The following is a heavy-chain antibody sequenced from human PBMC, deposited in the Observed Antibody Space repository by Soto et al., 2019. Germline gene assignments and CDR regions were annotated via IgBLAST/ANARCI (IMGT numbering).Heavy chain of an antibody. D-gene: IGHD4-17*01. CDR2: IYYSGST. CDR3: ARHAYGDYDAYVAY. J-gene: IGHJ4*01. CDR1: DGSLIGSICY. V-gene: IGHV4-39*01. Sequence: LLTTSDTSTFSDGSLIGSICYLGWHSQPPGKGLEWIGSIYYSGSTYYHPSLKSRVTISVDTSKNQFSLKLSSVTAADTAVYYCARHAYGDYDAYVAYWGHGTLVPVSS.